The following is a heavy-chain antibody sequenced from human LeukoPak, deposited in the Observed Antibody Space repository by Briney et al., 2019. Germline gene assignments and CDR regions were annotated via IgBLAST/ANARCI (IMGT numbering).Heavy chain of an antibody. CDR2: INLSGGST. V-gene: IGHV1-46*01. CDR1: GYIFTSYH. J-gene: IGHJ4*02. Sequence: ASVKVSCKASGYIFTSYHMHWLRQAPGQGLEWMGKINLSGGSTTYAQKFQGRVTMTRDTSTSTVYMELSSLRSEDTAVYYCARDYVDDIPMIKDYWGQGTLVTVSS. D-gene: IGHD2-8*01. CDR3: ARDYVDDIPMIKDY.